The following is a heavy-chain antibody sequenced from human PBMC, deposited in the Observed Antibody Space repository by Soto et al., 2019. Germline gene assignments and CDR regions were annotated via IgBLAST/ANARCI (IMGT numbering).Heavy chain of an antibody. J-gene: IGHJ6*02. CDR2: INPNSGGT. CDR1: GYTFTGYY. Sequence: ASVKVSCKASGYTFTGYYMHWVRQAPGQGLEWMGWINPNSGGTNYAQKFQGRVTMTRDTSISTAYMGLSRLRSDDTAVYYCARDQGHIYSGYDFPNYYYGMDVWGQGTTVTVSS. V-gene: IGHV1-2*02. D-gene: IGHD5-12*01. CDR3: ARDQGHIYSGYDFPNYYYGMDV.